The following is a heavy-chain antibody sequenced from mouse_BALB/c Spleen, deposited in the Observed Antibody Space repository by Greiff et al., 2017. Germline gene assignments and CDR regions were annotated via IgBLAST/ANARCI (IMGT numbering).Heavy chain of an antibody. J-gene: IGHJ3*01. CDR2: INSNGGST. CDR1: GFTFSSYG. Sequence: EVKLMESGGGLVQPGGSLKLSCAASGFTFSSYGMSWVRQTPDKRLELVATINSNGGSTYYPDSVKGRFTISRDNAKNTLYLQMSSLKSEDTAMYYCATGIAYWGQGTLGTVSA. D-gene: IGHD4-1*01. CDR3: ATGIAY. V-gene: IGHV5-6-3*01.